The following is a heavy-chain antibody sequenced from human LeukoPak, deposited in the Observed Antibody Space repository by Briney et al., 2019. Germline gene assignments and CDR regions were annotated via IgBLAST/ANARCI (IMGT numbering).Heavy chain of an antibody. CDR1: GDSLGDYS. CDR2: IRRQGYGGTV. Sequence: GGSLRLSRTTPGDSLGDYSICWFRQAPRKGLGWVGFIRRQGYGGTVEYAASVKGRFTISTDDSNSIAYLQIDSLKTEDTAVYYCTREIRYFDWFQADYWGQGTLVTVS. V-gene: IGHV3-49*03. D-gene: IGHD3-9*01. CDR3: TREIRYFDWFQADY. J-gene: IGHJ4*02.